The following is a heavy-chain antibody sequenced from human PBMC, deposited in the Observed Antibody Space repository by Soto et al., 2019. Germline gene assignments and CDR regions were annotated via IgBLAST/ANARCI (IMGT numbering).Heavy chain of an antibody. Sequence: ASETLSLTCTVTGDSINNRSYYWGWIRQPPGKGLEWIGSIYYSGSTYNNPSLKSRVSMSVDTSKNQFSLKLRSVTAADTALYYCARQRTSVVTQAYFDSWGQGPLVTVSS. V-gene: IGHV4-39*01. J-gene: IGHJ4*02. CDR2: IYYSGST. CDR3: ARQRTSVVTQAYFDS. D-gene: IGHD2-21*02. CDR1: GDSINNRSYY.